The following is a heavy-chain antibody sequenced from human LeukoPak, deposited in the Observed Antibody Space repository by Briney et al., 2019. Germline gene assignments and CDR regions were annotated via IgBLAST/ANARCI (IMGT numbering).Heavy chain of an antibody. V-gene: IGHV3-7*01. J-gene: IGHJ4*02. D-gene: IGHD3-9*01. CDR2: IKEDGSEQ. Sequence: GGSLRLSCEASGFTFNTYWMYWVRQGPGKGLEWVANIKEDGSEQFYLDSVKGRFTISRDNTENSVDLLLNSLRVEDTAVYYCVSAVGYTFDSGGYFAFDFWGQGTLLTASS. CDR3: VSAVGYTFDSGGYFAFDF. CDR1: GFTFNTYW.